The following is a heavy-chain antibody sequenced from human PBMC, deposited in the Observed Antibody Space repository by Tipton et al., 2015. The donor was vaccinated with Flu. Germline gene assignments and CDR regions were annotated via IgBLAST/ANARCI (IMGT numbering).Heavy chain of an antibody. Sequence: QLVQSGAEVKKPGESLRISCKGSGYSFTSYWISWVRQMPGKGLEWMGRIDPSDSYTNYSPSFQGHVTISADKSISTAYLQWSSLKASDTAMYYCARLRLKRPVCSGGSCYSGSLDYWGQGTLVTVSS. V-gene: IGHV5-10-1*01. CDR1: GYSFTSYW. CDR3: ARLRLKRPVCSGGSCYSGSLDY. D-gene: IGHD2-15*01. J-gene: IGHJ4*02. CDR2: IDPSDSYT.